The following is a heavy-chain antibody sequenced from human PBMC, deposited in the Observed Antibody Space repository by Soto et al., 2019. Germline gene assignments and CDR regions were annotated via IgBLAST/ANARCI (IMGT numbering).Heavy chain of an antibody. CDR2: INHSGST. J-gene: IGHJ6*02. CDR3: ARGPFTIFGVVIIRPYYYYGMDV. Sequence: SETLSLTCAVYGGSFSGYYWSWIRQPPGQGLEWIGEINHSGSTNYNPSLKSRVTISVDTSKNQFSPKLSSVTAADTAVYYCARGPFTIFGVVIIRPYYYYGMDVWGQGTTVTVSS. V-gene: IGHV4-34*01. CDR1: GGSFSGYY. D-gene: IGHD3-3*01.